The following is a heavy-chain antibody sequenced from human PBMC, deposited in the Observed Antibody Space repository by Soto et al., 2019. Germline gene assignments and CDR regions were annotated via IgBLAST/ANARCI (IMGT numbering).Heavy chain of an antibody. Sequence: GGSLRLTCISSGFTFRTYTMNWVRQAPGQGLEWVSGIRGFSPYTFYAESVKGRFTISRGNAKNSLYLQMNSLRAEDTAVYYCARDRGYDAHDYYYNAMDVWGQGTTVTVSS. CDR3: ARDRGYDAHDYYYNAMDV. D-gene: IGHD3-10*01. CDR1: GFTFRTYT. V-gene: IGHV3-21*01. CDR2: IRGFSPYT. J-gene: IGHJ6*02.